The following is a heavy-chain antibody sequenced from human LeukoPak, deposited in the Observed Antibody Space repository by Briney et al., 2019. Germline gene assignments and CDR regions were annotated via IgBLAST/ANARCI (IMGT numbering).Heavy chain of an antibody. J-gene: IGHJ5*02. Sequence: GASVKVSCKASGYTLTSSAMNWVRQAPGQGLEWMGWINTNTGNPTYAQGFTGRFVFSLDTSVSTAYLQISSLKAEDTAVYYCARPYSSGWRGSGLDPWGQGTLVTVSS. D-gene: IGHD6-19*01. CDR2: INTNTGNP. CDR1: GYTLTSSA. V-gene: IGHV7-4-1*02. CDR3: ARPYSSGWRGSGLDP.